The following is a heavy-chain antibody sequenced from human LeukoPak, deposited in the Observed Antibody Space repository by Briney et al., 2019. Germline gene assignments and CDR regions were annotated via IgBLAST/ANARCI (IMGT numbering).Heavy chain of an antibody. CDR2: ISYDGSNK. CDR3: ALTGDYDSSGYPHS. J-gene: IGHJ5*02. V-gene: IGHV3-30*03. CDR1: GFTFSSYG. Sequence: PGGSLRLSCAASGFTFSSYGMHWVRQAPGKGLEWVAVISYDGSNKYYADSVKGRFTISRDNSKNTPYLQMNSLRAEDTAVYYCALTGDYDSSGYPHSWGQGTLVTVSS. D-gene: IGHD3-22*01.